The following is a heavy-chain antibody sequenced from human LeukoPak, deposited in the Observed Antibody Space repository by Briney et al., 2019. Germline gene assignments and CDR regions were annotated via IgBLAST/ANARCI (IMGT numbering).Heavy chain of an antibody. J-gene: IGHJ6*02. V-gene: IGHV1-8*01. D-gene: IGHD3-3*01. Sequence: ASVKVSCKASGYTFTSYDINWVRQATGQGLEWMGWMNPNSGNTGYAQKFQGRVTTTRNTFISTAYMELSSLRSEDTAVYYCARGPHYDFWSGYYTRGPGYYYYGMDVWGQGTTVTVSS. CDR3: ARGPHYDFWSGYYTRGPGYYYYGMDV. CDR1: GYTFTSYD. CDR2: MNPNSGNT.